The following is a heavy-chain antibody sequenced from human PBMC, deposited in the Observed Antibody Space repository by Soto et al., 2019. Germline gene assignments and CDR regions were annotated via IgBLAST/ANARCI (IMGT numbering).Heavy chain of an antibody. J-gene: IGHJ6*02. Sequence: QVQLVESGGGVVQPGRSLRLSCAASGFTFSSYAMHWVRQAPGKGLEWVAVISYDGSNKYYADSVKGRFTISRDNSKNMLYLQMNSLRAEDTAVYYCARDRIRFLEWLSSHYYYYGMDVWGQGTTVTVSS. CDR2: ISYDGSNK. CDR3: ARDRIRFLEWLSSHYYYYGMDV. D-gene: IGHD3-3*01. CDR1: GFTFSSYA. V-gene: IGHV3-30-3*01.